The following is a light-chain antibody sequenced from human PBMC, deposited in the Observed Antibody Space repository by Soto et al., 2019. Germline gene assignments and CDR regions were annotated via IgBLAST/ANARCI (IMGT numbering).Light chain of an antibody. CDR2: GAS. Sequence: EIVMTQSPATLSVSPGERATLSCRASQSVSSNLAWYQQKPGQAPRLLIYGASTRATGIPARFSGSGSGTEFTLPISSLKSEDFAVYYCQQYNNWPPWTFGHGTKVDIK. CDR1: QSVSSN. CDR3: QQYNNWPPWT. J-gene: IGKJ1*01. V-gene: IGKV3-15*01.